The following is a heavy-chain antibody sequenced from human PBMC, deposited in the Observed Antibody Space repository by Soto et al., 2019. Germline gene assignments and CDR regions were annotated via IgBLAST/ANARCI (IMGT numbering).Heavy chain of an antibody. CDR2: ISYDGDNE. D-gene: IGHD3-10*01. V-gene: IGHV3-30*03. J-gene: IGHJ4*02. Sequence: PGGSLRLSCAASGFTFSNYAMHWVRQAPGKGLEWLAIISYDGDNEYYADSVRGRFTISRDNSKNTLYLQTNNLRHEDTAVYYCARDGFGSGSYYNERSKRPLDYWGQGTLVTVSS. CDR3: ARDGFGSGSYYNERSKRPLDY. CDR1: GFTFSNYA.